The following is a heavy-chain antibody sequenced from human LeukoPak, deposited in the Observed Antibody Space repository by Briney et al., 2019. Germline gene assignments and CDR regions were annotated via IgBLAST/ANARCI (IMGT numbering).Heavy chain of an antibody. V-gene: IGHV1-18*01. Sequence: APVKVSCKASGYTFTSYGISWVRQAPGQGLEWMGWISAYNGNTNYAQKLRGRVTMTTDTSTSTAYMELRSLRSDDTAVYYCARKHVYGDYWYFDLWGRGTLVTVSS. J-gene: IGHJ2*01. CDR2: ISAYNGNT. CDR1: GYTFTSYG. CDR3: ARKHVYGDYWYFDL. D-gene: IGHD4-17*01.